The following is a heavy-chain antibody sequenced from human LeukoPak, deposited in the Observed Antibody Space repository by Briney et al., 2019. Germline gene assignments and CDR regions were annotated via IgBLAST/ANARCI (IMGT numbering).Heavy chain of an antibody. Sequence: SETLSLTCAVYGGSFSGYYWSWIRQPPGKGLEWIGEINHSGSTNYNPSLKSRVTISVDTSKNQFSLKLSSVTAADTAVYYCARASSALLTGYYNWFGPWGQGTLVTVSS. V-gene: IGHV4-34*01. CDR3: ARASSALLTGYYNWFGP. CDR2: INHSGST. CDR1: GGSFSGYY. D-gene: IGHD3-9*01. J-gene: IGHJ5*02.